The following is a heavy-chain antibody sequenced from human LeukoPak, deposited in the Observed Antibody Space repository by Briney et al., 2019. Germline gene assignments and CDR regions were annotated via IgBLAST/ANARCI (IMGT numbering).Heavy chain of an antibody. CDR2: IIPILGIA. D-gene: IGHD3-22*01. CDR3: ARGLDYYYYGMDV. J-gene: IGHJ6*02. Sequence: SVKVSCKASGGTLSSYAISWVRQAPGQGLEWMGRIIPILGIANYAQKFQGRVAITADKSTSTAYMELSSLRSEDTAVYYCARGLDYYYYGMDVWGQGTTVTVSS. V-gene: IGHV1-69*04. CDR1: GGTLSSYA.